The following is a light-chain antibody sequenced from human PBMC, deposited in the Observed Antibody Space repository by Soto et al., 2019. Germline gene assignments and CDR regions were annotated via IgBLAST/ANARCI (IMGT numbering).Light chain of an antibody. Sequence: EIVLTQSPSTLSFSPWERSTLSFMASQSISSYLAWYRQKPGQAPRLLIYDASNRATGIPARFSGSGSGTDFTLTISSLEPEDFAVYYCQQRSNWPPITFGQGTRLEIK. CDR3: QQRSNWPPIT. V-gene: IGKV3-11*01. CDR1: QSISSY. CDR2: DAS. J-gene: IGKJ5*01.